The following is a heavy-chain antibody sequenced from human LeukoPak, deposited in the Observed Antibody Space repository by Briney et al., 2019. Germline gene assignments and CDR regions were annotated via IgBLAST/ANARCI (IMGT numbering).Heavy chain of an antibody. CDR2: INHSGST. D-gene: IGHD3-3*01. CDR3: ARGGNYDFWSGYMVGGWFDP. V-gene: IGHV4-34*01. Sequence: PSETLSLTCAVYGGSFSGYYWSWIRQPPGKGLEWIGEINHSGSTNYNPSLKSRVTISVDTSKNQFSLKLSSVTAADTAVYYCARGGNYDFWSGYMVGGWFDPWGQGTLVTVSS. CDR1: GGSFSGYY. J-gene: IGHJ5*02.